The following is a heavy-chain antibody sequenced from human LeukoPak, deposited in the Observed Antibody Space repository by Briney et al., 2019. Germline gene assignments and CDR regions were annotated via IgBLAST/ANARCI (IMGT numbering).Heavy chain of an antibody. CDR3: AKDSVDIIAVPAAYHDY. CDR1: GPTFSNYG. V-gene: IGHV3-23*01. Sequence: PGGSLRLSLAPAGPTFSNYGMRWGRQAPGEGLEWVSAISCSGGSTFSADSVKGRFTISRDNSKNTLYLHMNTLIAEDTALYYCAKDSVDIIAVPAAYHDYWGQGTLVIVS. CDR2: ISCSGGST. J-gene: IGHJ4*02. D-gene: IGHD2-2*01.